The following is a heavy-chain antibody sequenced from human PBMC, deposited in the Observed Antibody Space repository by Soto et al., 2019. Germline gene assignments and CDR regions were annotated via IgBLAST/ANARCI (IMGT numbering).Heavy chain of an antibody. CDR1: VGSCTNSSYY. J-gene: IGHJ4*02. CDR2: VYYRGRS. D-gene: IGHD4-17*01. V-gene: IGHV4-39*01. CDR3: VSQRTTVPTQAYFDY. Sequence: SETLSLTCTVSVGSCTNSSYYWGWIRQSPGKGLEWIGSVYYRGRSYSKSSVKSRVTISVDTSKNRFSLSLNPVTASDTAVYFCVSQRTTVPTQAYFDYWGPGALVTVSS.